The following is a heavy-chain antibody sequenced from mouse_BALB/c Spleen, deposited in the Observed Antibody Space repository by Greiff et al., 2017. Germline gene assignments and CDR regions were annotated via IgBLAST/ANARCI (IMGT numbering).Heavy chain of an antibody. D-gene: IGHD1-1*01. J-gene: IGHJ3*01. CDR3: ARYNYYGSTPFAY. CDR2: IDPANGNT. V-gene: IGHV14-3*02. Sequence: VHVKQSGAELVKPGASVKLSCTASGFNIKDTYMHWVKQRPEQGLEWIGRIDPANGNTKYDPKFQGKATITADTSSNTAYLQLSSLTSEDTAVYYCARYNYYGSTPFAYWGQGTLVTVSA. CDR1: GFNIKDTY.